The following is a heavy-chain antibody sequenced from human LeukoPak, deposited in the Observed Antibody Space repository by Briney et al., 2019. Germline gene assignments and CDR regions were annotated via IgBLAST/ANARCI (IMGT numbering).Heavy chain of an antibody. CDR2: IYSGGST. CDR3: ARVDYGGDVGAFDI. Sequence: PGGSLRLSCAASGFTVSSNYMSWVRQAPGKGLEWVSVIYSGGSTYYADSVKGRFTISRDNSKNTLYLQMNSLRAGDTAVYYCARVDYGGDVGAFDIWGQGTMVTVSS. CDR1: GFTVSSNY. J-gene: IGHJ3*02. V-gene: IGHV3-66*01. D-gene: IGHD4-17*01.